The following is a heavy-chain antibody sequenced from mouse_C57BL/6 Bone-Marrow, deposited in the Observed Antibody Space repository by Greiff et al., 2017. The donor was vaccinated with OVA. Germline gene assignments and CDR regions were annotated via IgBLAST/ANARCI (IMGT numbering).Heavy chain of an antibody. CDR3: ARQGYYGNYPYYAMDY. Sequence: EVNVVESGGGLVQPGGSLKLSCAASGFTFSDYYMYWVRQTPEKRLEWVAYISNGGGSTYYPDTVKGRFTISRDNAKNTLYLQMSRLKSEDTAMYYCARQGYYGNYPYYAMDYWGQGTSVTVSS. J-gene: IGHJ4*01. CDR2: ISNGGGST. V-gene: IGHV5-12*01. CDR1: GFTFSDYY. D-gene: IGHD2-1*01.